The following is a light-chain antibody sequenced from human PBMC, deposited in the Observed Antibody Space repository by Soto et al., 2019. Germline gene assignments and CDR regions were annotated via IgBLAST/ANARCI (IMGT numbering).Light chain of an antibody. V-gene: IGKV3-20*01. CDR2: GAS. J-gene: IGKJ4*01. Sequence: EIVVTQSPGTLSLSPGERATLSCRASQSVSSNDLAWFQQKPGQAPRLLIYGASTRATGIPDRFGGSGSGTDFTLTISSLEPEDFALYHCLQYDTSPLTFGGGTKVDIK. CDR3: LQYDTSPLT. CDR1: QSVSSND.